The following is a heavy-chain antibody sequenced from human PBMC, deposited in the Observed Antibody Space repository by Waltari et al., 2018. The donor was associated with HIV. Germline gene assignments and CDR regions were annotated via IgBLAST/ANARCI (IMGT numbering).Heavy chain of an antibody. D-gene: IGHD5-18*01. CDR2: INSDGSIT. CDR1: GFTFSSYW. V-gene: IGHV3-74*01. Sequence: EVQLVESGGGLVQPGGSLRLSCADSGFTFSSYWMHWVRQAPGKGLVWVSRINSDGSITSHADSVKGRFTISRDNARNTLYLQMNSLGAEDTAMYYCAKGGTSGYTFGFGRWGQGTLVTVSS. J-gene: IGHJ1*01. CDR3: AKGGTSGYTFGFGR.